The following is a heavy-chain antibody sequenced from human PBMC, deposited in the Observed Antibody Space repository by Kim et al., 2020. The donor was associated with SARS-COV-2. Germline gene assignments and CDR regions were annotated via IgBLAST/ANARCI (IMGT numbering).Heavy chain of an antibody. Sequence: ASVKVSCKVSGYTLTELSMHWVRQAPGKGLEWMGGFDPEDGETIYAQKFQGRVTMTEDTSTDTAYMELSSLRSEDTAVYYCATGGVERHAFDIWGQGTMVTVSS. V-gene: IGHV1-24*01. CDR2: FDPEDGET. CDR1: GYTLTELS. J-gene: IGHJ3*02. CDR3: ATGGVERHAFDI. D-gene: IGHD3-3*01.